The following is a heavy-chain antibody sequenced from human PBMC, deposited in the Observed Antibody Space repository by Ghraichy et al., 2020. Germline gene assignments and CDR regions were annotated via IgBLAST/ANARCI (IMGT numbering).Heavy chain of an antibody. V-gene: IGHV4-59*01. Sequence: SETLSLTCTVSGGSISSYYWSWIRQPPGKGLEWIGYIYYSGSTNYNPSLKSRVTISVDTSKNQFSLKLSSVTAADTAVYYCARLGRGGYDILTGYWRGKDWFDPWGQGTLVTVSS. CDR3: ARLGRGGYDILTGYWRGKDWFDP. D-gene: IGHD3-9*01. CDR1: GGSISSYY. J-gene: IGHJ5*02. CDR2: IYYSGST.